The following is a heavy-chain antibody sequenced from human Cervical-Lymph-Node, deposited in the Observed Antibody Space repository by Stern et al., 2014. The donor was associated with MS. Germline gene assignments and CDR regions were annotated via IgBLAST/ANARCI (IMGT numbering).Heavy chain of an antibody. Sequence: QVQLQESCPGLVKPSETLSLTCTVSGASINSYYWSWIRQSPGRGLEWVGYVFHTGTTNYNPSLKSRVTISLDTSKNQFSLILRSVTAADTAVYYCARKALSMDHYFDSWGQGALVTVSS. CDR2: VFHTGTT. CDR1: GASINSYY. CDR3: ARKALSMDHYFDS. V-gene: IGHV4-59*01. D-gene: IGHD2-2*03. J-gene: IGHJ4*02.